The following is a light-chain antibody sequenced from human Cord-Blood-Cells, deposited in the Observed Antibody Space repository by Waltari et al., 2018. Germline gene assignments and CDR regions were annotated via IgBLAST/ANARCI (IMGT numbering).Light chain of an antibody. CDR3: QQSYSTLRT. J-gene: IGKJ1*01. CDR2: AAS. V-gene: IGKV1-39*01. Sequence: DIQMTQSPSSLSASVGDRVTITCRASQSISSYLNWNQQKPGKAPKLLIYAASSLQSGVPSRFSGSGSATDFTLTISSLQPEDFATYYCQQSYSTLRTFGQGTKVEIK. CDR1: QSISSY.